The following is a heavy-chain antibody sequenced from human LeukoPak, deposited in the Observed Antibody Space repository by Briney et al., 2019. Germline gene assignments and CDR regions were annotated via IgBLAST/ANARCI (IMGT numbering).Heavy chain of an antibody. J-gene: IGHJ3*02. CDR2: IYYSGST. D-gene: IGHD3-22*01. Sequence: SQTLSLTCTVSGGSISSAGYYWSWIRQHPGKGLEWIGYIYYSGSTYYNPSLKSRVTISVDTSKNQFSLKLSSVTAADTAVYYCARDRTYDSSGSDAFDIWGQGTMVTVSS. CDR3: ARDRTYDSSGSDAFDI. V-gene: IGHV4-30-4*08. CDR1: GGSISSAGYY.